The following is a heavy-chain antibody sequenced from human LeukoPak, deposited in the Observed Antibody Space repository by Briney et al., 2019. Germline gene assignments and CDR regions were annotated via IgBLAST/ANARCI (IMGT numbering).Heavy chain of an antibody. J-gene: IGHJ4*02. D-gene: IGHD6-13*01. V-gene: IGHV3-64D*06. CDR3: VRDHSSWYYFDY. CDR2: ISSNGGST. CDR1: GFIFSNYA. Sequence: PGGSLRLSCSASGFIFSNYAMHWVRQAPGKGLEYVSTISSNGGSTYYADSVKGRFTISRDNSKTTLYLQMSSLRAEDTAVYYCVRDHSSWYYFDYWGQGTLVTVSS.